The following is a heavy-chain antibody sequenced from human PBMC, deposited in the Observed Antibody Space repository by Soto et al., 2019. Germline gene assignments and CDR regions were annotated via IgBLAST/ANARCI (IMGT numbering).Heavy chain of an antibody. CDR3: THFSEGCSSTRCSFDY. CDR2: IYWDDDK. CDR1: GFSLSTAGVG. D-gene: IGHD2-2*01. Sequence: QITLKESGPTLVKPTQTLTLTCTFSGFSLSTAGVGEGWIRQPPGKTLEWLALIYWDDDKRYRPSLKSRLTVTKDTSKNQVVLTMTNMDPVDTATYYCTHFSEGCSSTRCSFDYWGQGTLVTVSS. J-gene: IGHJ4*02. V-gene: IGHV2-5*02.